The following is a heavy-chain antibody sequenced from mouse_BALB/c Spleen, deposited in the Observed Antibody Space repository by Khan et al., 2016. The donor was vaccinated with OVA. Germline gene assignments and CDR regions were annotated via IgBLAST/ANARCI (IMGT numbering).Heavy chain of an antibody. Sequence: QVQLKQSGAELVRPGVSVKISCKGSGYTFTDYAMHWVKQSHAKSLEWIGVISTYYGDASYNQKFKGKATMTVDKSSSTAYMELARLTSEDSAIYYCGGGSGYSRFACWGQGTLVTVSA. CDR1: GYTFTDYA. J-gene: IGHJ3*01. CDR2: ISTYYGDA. V-gene: IGHV1S137*01. D-gene: IGHD2-3*01. CDR3: GGGSGYSRFAC.